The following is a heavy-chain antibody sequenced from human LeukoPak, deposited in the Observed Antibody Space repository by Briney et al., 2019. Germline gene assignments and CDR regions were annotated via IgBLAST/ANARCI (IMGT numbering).Heavy chain of an antibody. D-gene: IGHD2-2*01. CDR3: ARDWCSSTSCYDPDDDAFDI. J-gene: IGHJ3*02. CDR2: INSDGSST. CDR1: GFTFSSYW. Sequence: GGSLRLSCAASGFTFSSYWMHWVRQAPGKGLVWVSRINSDGSSTSCADSVKGRFTISRDNAKNTLYLQMNSLRAEDTAVYYCARDWCSSTSCYDPDDDAFDIWGQGTMVTVSS. V-gene: IGHV3-74*01.